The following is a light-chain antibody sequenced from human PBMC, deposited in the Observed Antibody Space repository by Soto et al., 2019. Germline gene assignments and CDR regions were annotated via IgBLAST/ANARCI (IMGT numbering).Light chain of an antibody. V-gene: IGKV1-33*01. Sequence: DIQMTQSPSSLSASVGDRVTITCQASQDIRIYLNWLQQKPGKAPKLLIYDASNLERGVPSTFSPSRFGAAISCTTSSLATEGPATYYCQQYDDMPPMTFGGGTKVEI. CDR2: DAS. CDR1: QDIRIY. CDR3: QQYDDMPPMT. J-gene: IGKJ4*01.